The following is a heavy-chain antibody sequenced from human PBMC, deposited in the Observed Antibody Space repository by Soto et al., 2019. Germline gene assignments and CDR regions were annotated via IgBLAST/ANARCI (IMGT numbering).Heavy chain of an antibody. CDR2: IYFNGHT. CDR1: AASFSKYY. V-gene: IGHV4-59*01. D-gene: IGHD3-16*01. J-gene: IGHJ4*02. CDR3: ASVTFGGIVLAH. Sequence: SETLSLTCTVSAASFSKYYWTWIRQPPGKGLEWIGYIYFNGHTKYNPSLEGRLTISIDTSKKEFSLKLTSVTAADAAVYYCASVTFGGIVLAHWGQGTLVTVSS.